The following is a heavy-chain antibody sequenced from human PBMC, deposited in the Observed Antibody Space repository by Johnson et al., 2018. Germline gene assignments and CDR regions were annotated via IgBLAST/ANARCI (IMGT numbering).Heavy chain of an antibody. CDR2: ITNEGTTT. Sequence: QVQLVQSGGALVKPGGSLRLSCTASGFIFSDYQMSWIRQAPGKGLEWVSYITNEGTTTHFAESVRGRFPTSRDNAKNSLYLQMNSLRAEDMAVYYCGRLVAFDVWGQGTMVTISS. V-gene: IGHV3-11*04. D-gene: IGHD2-15*01. CDR3: GRLVAFDV. CDR1: GFIFSDYQ. J-gene: IGHJ3*01.